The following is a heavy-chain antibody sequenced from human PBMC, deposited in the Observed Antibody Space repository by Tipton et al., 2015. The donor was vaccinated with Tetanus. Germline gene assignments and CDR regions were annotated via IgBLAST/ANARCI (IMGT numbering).Heavy chain of an antibody. D-gene: IGHD1-1*01. J-gene: IGHJ4*02. CDR1: GFLFSSYT. CDR2: ISSTSTYI. V-gene: IGHV3-21*01. Sequence: SLRLSCEVSGFLFSSYTMNWVRQAPGKGLEWVSSISSTSTYISYADSVKGRFTISRDNAKNSVFLQMNSLTAADTAVYYCASGSTLDYWGQGTLVTVSS. CDR3: ASGSTLDY.